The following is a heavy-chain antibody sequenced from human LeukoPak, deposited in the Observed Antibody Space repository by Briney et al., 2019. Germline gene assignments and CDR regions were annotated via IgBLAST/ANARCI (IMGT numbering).Heavy chain of an antibody. CDR1: GGSISSYY. D-gene: IGHD4-17*01. CDR3: AKDQSTVTTGYFDY. CDR2: IYYSGST. J-gene: IGHJ4*02. V-gene: IGHV4-59*12. Sequence: SETLSLTCTVSGGSISSYYWSWIRQPPGKGLEWIGYIYYSGSTNYNPSLKSRVTISVDTSKNQFSLKLSSVTAADTAVYYCAKDQSTVTTGYFDYWGQGTLVTVSS.